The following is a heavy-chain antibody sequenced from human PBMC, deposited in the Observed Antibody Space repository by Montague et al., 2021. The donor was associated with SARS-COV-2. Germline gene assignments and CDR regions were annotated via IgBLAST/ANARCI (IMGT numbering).Heavy chain of an antibody. CDR1: GGSISSNF. D-gene: IGHD5-12*01. CDR3: ARTRGYDPLFDF. Sequence: SETLSLTCTVSGGSISSNFWSWIRQPPGKGLEWIGYIYYSGSTNYNPSLKSRVTISVDTSKKQFSLQLSSVTAADTALYYCARTRGYDPLFDFWGQGTLVTVSS. J-gene: IGHJ4*02. V-gene: IGHV4-59*01. CDR2: IYYSGST.